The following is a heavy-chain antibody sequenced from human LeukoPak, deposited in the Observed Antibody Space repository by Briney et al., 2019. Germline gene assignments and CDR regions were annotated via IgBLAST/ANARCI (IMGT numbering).Heavy chain of an antibody. CDR3: ARRGASWYHYYFDY. J-gene: IGHJ4*02. CDR2: ITSSGSTI. CDR1: GFTFSDYY. V-gene: IGHV3-11*04. Sequence: GGSLRLSCAASGFTFSDYYMSWIRQAPGKGLEWVSYITSSGSTIYYADSVKGRLTISRDNAKNSLYLQMNSLRAEDTAVYYCARRGASWYHYYFDYWGQGTLVTVSS. D-gene: IGHD6-13*01.